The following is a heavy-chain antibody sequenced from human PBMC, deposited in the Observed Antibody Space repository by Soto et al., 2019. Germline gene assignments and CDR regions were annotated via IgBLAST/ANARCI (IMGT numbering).Heavy chain of an antibody. CDR3: VRDSNGSGSSLFDF. CDR2: ARDKGNSYTT. D-gene: IGHD3-10*01. CDR1: GFTFSDHY. J-gene: IGHJ4*02. Sequence: PGGSLRLSCAASGFTFSDHYMDWVRQAPGKGLEWVGRARDKGNSYTTEYAASVKGRFTISRDDSKNSLYLQMNSLKTEDTAVYYCVRDSNGSGSSLFDFWGQGTLVTVSS. V-gene: IGHV3-72*01.